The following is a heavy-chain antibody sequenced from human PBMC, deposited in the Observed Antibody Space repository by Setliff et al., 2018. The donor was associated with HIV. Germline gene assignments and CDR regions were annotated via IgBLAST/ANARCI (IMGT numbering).Heavy chain of an antibody. CDR3: ASAPLATVTTGPRYYLDS. V-gene: IGHV1-46*01. D-gene: IGHD4-17*01. CDR1: GYTLTNYH. CDR2: INPSGGIT. Sequence: ASVKVSCKAAGYTLTNYHMHWVRQAPGQGLEWMGVINPSGGITTSAQKFLGRVTMTKDTSTSTVYMEVSNLKSEDTAVYYCASAPLATVTTGPRYYLDSWGQGTLVTVSS. J-gene: IGHJ4*02.